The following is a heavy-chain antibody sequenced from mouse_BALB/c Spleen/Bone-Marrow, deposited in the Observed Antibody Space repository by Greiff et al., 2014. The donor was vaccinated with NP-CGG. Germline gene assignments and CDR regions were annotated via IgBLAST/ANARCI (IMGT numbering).Heavy chain of an antibody. D-gene: IGHD1-1*01. V-gene: IGHV1-53*01. CDR3: SLLGDY. J-gene: IGHJ2*01. CDR2: INPYNGGT. CDR1: GYTFTRYY. Sequence: QVQLQQSGAELVKPGASVKLSCKASGYTFTRYYMYWVKQRPGQGLEWIGGINPYNGGTHFNEKFKSKATLTVDKSSSTAYMQLNSLTSEDSAVYYCSLLGDYWGQGTTLTGSS.